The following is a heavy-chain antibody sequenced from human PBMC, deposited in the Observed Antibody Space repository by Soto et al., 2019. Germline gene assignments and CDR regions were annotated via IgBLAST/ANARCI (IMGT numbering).Heavy chain of an antibody. Sequence: QVQLQESGPGLVKPSGTLSLTCAVSGGSISSSNWWSWVRQPPGKGLEWIGEIYHSGSTNYNPSLNSRVXXXVXXSKNQFSRKLSSVTAADTAVYYCARIAVAGIYFDYWGQGTLVTVSS. CDR2: IYHSGST. J-gene: IGHJ4*02. CDR3: ARIAVAGIYFDY. V-gene: IGHV4-4*02. D-gene: IGHD6-19*01. CDR1: GGSISSSNW.